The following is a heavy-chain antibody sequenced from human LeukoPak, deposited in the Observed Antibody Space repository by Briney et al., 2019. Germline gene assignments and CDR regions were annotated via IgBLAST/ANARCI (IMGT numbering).Heavy chain of an antibody. CDR2: IIPIFGTA. Sequence: SVKVSCKASGGTFSSYAISWVRQAPGQGLEWMGGIIPIFGTANYAQKFQGRVTITTDESTSTAHMELSSLRSEDTAVYYCARDSPEYYYDSSGYLHYYYYMDVWGKGTTVTVSS. D-gene: IGHD3-22*01. CDR1: GGTFSSYA. V-gene: IGHV1-69*05. J-gene: IGHJ6*03. CDR3: ARDSPEYYYDSSGYLHYYYYMDV.